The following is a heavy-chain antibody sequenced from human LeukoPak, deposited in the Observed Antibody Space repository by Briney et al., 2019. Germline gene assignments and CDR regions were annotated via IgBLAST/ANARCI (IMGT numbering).Heavy chain of an antibody. CDR1: GYTFPSYF. V-gene: IGHV1-46*01. D-gene: IGHD6-13*01. CDR3: ARGLTRIAAAGFDYYYYYMDV. J-gene: IGHJ6*03. CDR2: INPNGDIT. Sequence: ASVKVSCKASGYTFPSYFMHWVGQAPGQGLEWMGVINPNGDITAYAQQFQGRVTITADESTSTAYMELSSLRSEDTAVYYCARGLTRIAAAGFDYYYYYMDVWGKGTTVTVSS.